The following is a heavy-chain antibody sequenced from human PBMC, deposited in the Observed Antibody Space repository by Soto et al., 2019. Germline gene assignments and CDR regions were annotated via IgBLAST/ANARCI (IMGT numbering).Heavy chain of an antibody. J-gene: IGHJ4*02. CDR1: GCSISSSSYY. V-gene: IGHV4-39*02. D-gene: IGHD6-19*01. CDR3: ARLVGRVAVAGIFDY. Sequence: QLQLQESGPGLVKPSETLSLTCTVSGCSISSSSYYWGWIRQPPGKGLEGIGSIYYSGSTYYNPYLKSRVTISVDTSKNHFSLKLSSVTAADTAVYYCARLVGRVAVAGIFDYWGQGTLVTVSS. CDR2: IYYSGST.